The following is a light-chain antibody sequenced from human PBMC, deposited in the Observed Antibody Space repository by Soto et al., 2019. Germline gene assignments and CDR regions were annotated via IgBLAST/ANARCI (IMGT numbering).Light chain of an antibody. CDR1: QSVSSN. V-gene: IGKV3-15*01. CDR2: GAS. CDR3: QHYGSSGT. J-gene: IGKJ1*01. Sequence: EIVTTQSPATLSVSPGERATLSCRASQSVSSNLAWYQQKPGQAPSLLIYGASTRATGIPARFSGGGSGTEFTLTIRRLEPEDFAVDYCQHYGSSGTFGQGTKVDIK.